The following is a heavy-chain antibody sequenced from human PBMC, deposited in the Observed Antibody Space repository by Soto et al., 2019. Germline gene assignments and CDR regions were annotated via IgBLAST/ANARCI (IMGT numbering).Heavy chain of an antibody. V-gene: IGHV1-2*02. Sequence: QVQLVQSGAEVKKPGASVKVSCKASGYRFTGYHMHWVRQAPGQGLEWMGWINPDRGGTNYAQKFQGRVTLTRDTSSSTAYMELSGLTSDDTAVYYCAAAYCSDINCYTCLASDYWGQGTLVSVSS. CDR3: AAAYCSDINCYTCLASDY. J-gene: IGHJ4*02. D-gene: IGHD2-2*02. CDR2: INPDRGGT. CDR1: GYRFTGYH.